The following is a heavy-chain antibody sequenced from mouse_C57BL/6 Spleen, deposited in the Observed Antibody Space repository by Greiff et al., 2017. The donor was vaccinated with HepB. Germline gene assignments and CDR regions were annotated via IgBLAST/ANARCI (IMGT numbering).Heavy chain of an antibody. D-gene: IGHD1-1*01. V-gene: IGHV1-75*01. CDR1: GYTFTDYY. CDR3: AREVSNHGIAMDY. J-gene: IGHJ4*01. Sequence: QVHVKQSGPELVKPGASVKISCKASGYTFTDYYINWVKQRPGQGLEWIGWIFPGSGSTYYNEKFKGKATLTVDKSSSTAYMLLSSLTSEDSAVYFCAREVSNHGIAMDYWGQGTSVTVSS. CDR2: IFPGSGST.